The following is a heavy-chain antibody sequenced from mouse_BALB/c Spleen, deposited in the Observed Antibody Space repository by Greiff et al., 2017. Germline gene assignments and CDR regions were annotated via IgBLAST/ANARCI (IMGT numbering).Heavy chain of an antibody. CDR2: ISYSGST. CDR3: AREDSYGSSFAMDY. Sequence: EVKLLESGPGLVKPSQSLSLTCTVTGYSITSDYAWNWIRQFPGNKLEWMGYISYSGSTSYNPSLKSRISITRDTSKNQFFLQLNSVTTEDTATYYCAREDSYGSSFAMDYWGQGTSVTVSS. J-gene: IGHJ4*01. V-gene: IGHV3-2*02. CDR1: GYSITSDYA. D-gene: IGHD1-1*01.